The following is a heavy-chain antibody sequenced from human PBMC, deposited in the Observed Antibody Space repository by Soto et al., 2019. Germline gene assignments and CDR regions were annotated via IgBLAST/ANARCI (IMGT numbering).Heavy chain of an antibody. CDR3: ARDKITGLFDY. CDR2: INHSGST. D-gene: IGHD2-8*02. V-gene: IGHV4-34*01. Sequence: PSETLSLTCAVYGGSFSGYYWTWIRQPPGTGLEWIGEINHSGSTNYNPSLKSRVTISVDTSKNQFSLKPTSVTAADTAVYYCARDKITGLFDYWGQGTLVTV. CDR1: GGSFSGYY. J-gene: IGHJ4*02.